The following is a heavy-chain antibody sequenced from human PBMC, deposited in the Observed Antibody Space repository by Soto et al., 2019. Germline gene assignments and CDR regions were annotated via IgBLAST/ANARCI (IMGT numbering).Heavy chain of an antibody. Sequence: EVQLLESGGGLVQPGGSLRLSCAASGFTFSSYAMSWVRQAPGKGLEWVSAISGSGGSTYYADSVKGRFTISRDNSKNTLYLQMNSLRAEDTAVYYCAKVYDSSGYYFHFDYWGQGTLVTVTS. CDR1: GFTFSSYA. CDR2: ISGSGGST. J-gene: IGHJ4*02. V-gene: IGHV3-23*01. CDR3: AKVYDSSGYYFHFDY. D-gene: IGHD3-22*01.